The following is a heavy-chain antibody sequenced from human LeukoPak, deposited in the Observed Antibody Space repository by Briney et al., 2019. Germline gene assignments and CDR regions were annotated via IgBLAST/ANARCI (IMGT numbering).Heavy chain of an antibody. V-gene: IGHV3-30*03. J-gene: IGHJ4*02. CDR1: GFTFSSYG. D-gene: IGHD6-19*01. CDR2: ISYDGSNK. CDR3: ALIAEAEGFDY. Sequence: PGGSLRLSCAASGFTFSSYGMHWVRQAPGKGLEWVAVISYDGSNKYYADSVKGRFTISRDNSKNTLYLQMNSLRAEDTAVYYCALIAEAEGFDYWGQGTLVTVSS.